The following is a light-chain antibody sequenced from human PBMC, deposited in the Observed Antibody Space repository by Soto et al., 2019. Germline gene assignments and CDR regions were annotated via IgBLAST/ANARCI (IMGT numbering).Light chain of an antibody. CDR2: DAS. CDR3: QQRSTWFT. Sequence: EIVLTQSPATLSLSPGERATLSCRASQSVSSYLAWYQQKPGQAPRLLIYDASNRATGIPARFSGSGSGTDFTLNISSLEPEDFAVYYCQQRSTWFTFGQGTRLEIQ. J-gene: IGKJ5*01. CDR1: QSVSSY. V-gene: IGKV3-11*01.